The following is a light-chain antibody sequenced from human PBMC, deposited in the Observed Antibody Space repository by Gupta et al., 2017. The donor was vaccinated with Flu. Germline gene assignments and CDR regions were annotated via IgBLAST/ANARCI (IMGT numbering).Light chain of an antibody. J-gene: IGLJ3*02. CDR3: ATWDDSLNGHVM. CDR2: RDN. V-gene: IGLV1-44*01. Sequence: VTISCAGSNSNSGSYTVTWYQRLPGTAPNLLIYRDNQRPSGVPARFSGSKSGTSASLAISGLQSDDEADYYCATWDDSLNGHVMFGGGTKLTVL. CDR1: NSNSGSYT.